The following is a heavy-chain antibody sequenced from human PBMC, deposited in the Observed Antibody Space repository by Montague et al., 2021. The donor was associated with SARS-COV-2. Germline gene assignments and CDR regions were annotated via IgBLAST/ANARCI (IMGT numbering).Heavy chain of an antibody. Sequence: SDTVSLTSTVSGDSISSSSYNWGWIREPPGKGLEWIGSVHYNGRTYYNPSLKSRVTIYVDTSKNQISLRLSSVTAADTAVYYSTRHVHMTWPEPSPGFDYWGQGTLVTASS. J-gene: IGHJ4*02. V-gene: IGHV4-39*01. CDR2: VHYNGRT. D-gene: IGHD1-1*01. CDR1: GDSISSSSYN. CDR3: TRHVHMTWPEPSPGFDY.